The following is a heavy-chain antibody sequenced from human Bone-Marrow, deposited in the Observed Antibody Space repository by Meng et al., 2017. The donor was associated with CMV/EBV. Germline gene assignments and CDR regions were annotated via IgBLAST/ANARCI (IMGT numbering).Heavy chain of an antibody. Sequence: ASVKVSCKASGYTFTSYGIRWVRQAPGQGLEWMGWISAYNGNTNYAQKLQGRVTMTTDTSTSTAYMELRSLRSDDTAVYYCARDPVEYCSSTSCYIYYYYGMDVWGQGTTVTVSS. V-gene: IGHV1-18*01. CDR1: GYTFTSYG. CDR3: ARDPVEYCSSTSCYIYYYYGMDV. J-gene: IGHJ6*02. CDR2: ISAYNGNT. D-gene: IGHD2-2*02.